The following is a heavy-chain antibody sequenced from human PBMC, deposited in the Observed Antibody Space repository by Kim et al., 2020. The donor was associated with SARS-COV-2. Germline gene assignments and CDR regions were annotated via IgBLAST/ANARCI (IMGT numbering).Heavy chain of an antibody. CDR2: ISAYNGNT. CDR3: ARDVPHSSAAAGKAGYNYYGMDV. Sequence: ASVKVSCKASGYTFTSYGISWVRQAPGQGLEWMGWISAYNGNTNYAQKLQGRVTMTTDTSTSTAYMELRSLRSDDTAVYYCARDVPHSSAAAGKAGYNYYGMDVWGQGTTVTVSS. J-gene: IGHJ6*02. CDR1: GYTFTSYG. D-gene: IGHD6-13*01. V-gene: IGHV1-18*04.